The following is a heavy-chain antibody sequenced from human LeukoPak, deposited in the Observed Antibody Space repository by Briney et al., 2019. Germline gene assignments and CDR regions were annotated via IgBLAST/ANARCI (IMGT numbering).Heavy chain of an antibody. CDR3: ERVEEGYGSGRRGNFYYYYMDV. Sequence: ASVKVSCKASGYTFTGYYMHWVRQAPGQGLEWMGWINPNSGGTDYAQKFQGRVTMTRDTSISTAYMELSRLRSDDTAVYYCERVEEGYGSGRRGNFYYYYMDVWGKGTTVTISS. D-gene: IGHD3-10*01. CDR2: INPNSGGT. V-gene: IGHV1-2*02. CDR1: GYTFTGYY. J-gene: IGHJ6*03.